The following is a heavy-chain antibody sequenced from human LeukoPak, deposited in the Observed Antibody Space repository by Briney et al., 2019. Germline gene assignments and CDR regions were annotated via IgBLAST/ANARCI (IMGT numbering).Heavy chain of an antibody. V-gene: IGHV4-34*01. CDR2: INHSGST. CDR3: ARWDPGIAAVALDY. Sequence: PSETLSLTCAVYGGSFSGYYWSWIRQPAGKGLEWIGEINHSGSTNYNPSLKSRVTISIDTSKNQFPLKLSSVTAADTAVYYCARWDPGIAAVALDYWGQGTLVTVSS. CDR1: GGSFSGYY. D-gene: IGHD6-13*01. J-gene: IGHJ4*02.